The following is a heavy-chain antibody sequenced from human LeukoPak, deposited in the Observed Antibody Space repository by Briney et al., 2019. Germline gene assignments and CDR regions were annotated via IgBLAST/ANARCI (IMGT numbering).Heavy chain of an antibody. CDR1: GGSFSAYY. D-gene: IGHD2-21*01. CDR3: ARVSRLWWARDI. V-gene: IGHV4-34*01. J-gene: IGHJ3*02. Sequence: SETLSLTCAVYGGSFSAYYWSWIRQPPGKGLEWIGEINHSGSTNYNPSLKSRVNISVDTSKNQFSLELSSVTAADTAVYYCARVSRLWWARDIWGQGTMVTVSS. CDR2: INHSGST.